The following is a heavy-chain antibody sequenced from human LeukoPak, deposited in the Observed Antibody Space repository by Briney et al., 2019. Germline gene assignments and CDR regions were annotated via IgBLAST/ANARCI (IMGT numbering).Heavy chain of an antibody. V-gene: IGHV3-30*03. Sequence: PGGSLRLSCAPSGFAYSSFGIHWVRQAPGKGLEWVALISYDGSNQYYADSVKGRFTISRDNSKNTLYLQMNSLRAEDTAVYYCATGYYYDSSGYYQHFDHWGQGTLVTVSS. CDR3: ATGYYYDSSGYYQHFDH. J-gene: IGHJ4*02. D-gene: IGHD3-22*01. CDR1: GFAYSSFG. CDR2: ISYDGSNQ.